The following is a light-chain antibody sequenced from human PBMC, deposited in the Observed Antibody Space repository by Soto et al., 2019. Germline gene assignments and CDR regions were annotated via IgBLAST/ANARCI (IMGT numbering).Light chain of an antibody. CDR3: CSYAGSSMFV. Sequence: QSALTQPASVSGSPGQSITISCTGSSSDVGPYNLVSWYQHHPGKAPKLMISEVVKRPSGVSNRFSGSKSGNTASLTISGLXAEDEADXYCCSYAGSSMFVFGGGTKLTVL. J-gene: IGLJ2*01. V-gene: IGLV2-23*02. CDR1: SSDVGPYNL. CDR2: EVV.